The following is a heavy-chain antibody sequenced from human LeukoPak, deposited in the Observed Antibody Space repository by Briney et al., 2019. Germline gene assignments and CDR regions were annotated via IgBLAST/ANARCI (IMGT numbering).Heavy chain of an antibody. CDR3: AKSSYYDSSGYYREYYFDF. V-gene: IGHV3-23*01. D-gene: IGHD3-22*01. CDR2: ISGSGGST. J-gene: IGHJ4*02. CDR1: RFTFSTYG. Sequence: GGSLRLSCAASRFTFSTYGMSWVRQAPGKGLEWVSSISGSGGSTNYADSVKGRFTISRDNSKNTLYLQTNSLGDEDTAVYYCAKSSYYDSSGYYREYYFDFWGQGTLVTVSS.